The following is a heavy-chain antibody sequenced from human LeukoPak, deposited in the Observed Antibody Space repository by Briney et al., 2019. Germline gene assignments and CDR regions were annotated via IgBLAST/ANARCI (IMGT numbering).Heavy chain of an antibody. V-gene: IGHV3-7*01. CDR3: ATSDSGPEN. J-gene: IGHJ4*02. Sequence: GGSLRLSCATSGFTFSNYWMSWVRQAPGEGLEWVAIIRADGGEKHYVDSVRGRFTVSRDNAKNSLYLQTISLRAEDTAVYYCATSDSGPENWGQGTLVTVSS. CDR1: GFTFSNYW. CDR2: IRADGGEK. D-gene: IGHD2-15*01.